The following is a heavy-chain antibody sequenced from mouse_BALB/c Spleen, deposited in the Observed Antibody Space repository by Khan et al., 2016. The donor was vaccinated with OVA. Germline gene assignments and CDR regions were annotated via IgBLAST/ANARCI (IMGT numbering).Heavy chain of an antibody. CDR2: INPRSGYS. CDR1: GYTFTSNT. Sequence: QVQLKQSGAELARPGASVKMSCRASGYTFTSNTMHWVKQRPGQGLEWIGYINPRSGYSNYNQTFKDKATLNADKSSSTAYMQLSSLTSDDSAVYYCAIRTTVYAMDYWGQGTSVTVSS. CDR3: AIRTTVYAMDY. D-gene: IGHD1-1*01. J-gene: IGHJ4*01. V-gene: IGHV1-4*01.